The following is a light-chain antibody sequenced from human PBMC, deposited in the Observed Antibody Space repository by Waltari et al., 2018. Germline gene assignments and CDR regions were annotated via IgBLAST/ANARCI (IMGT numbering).Light chain of an antibody. Sequence: EIVLTQSPATLSLSPGERATLSCRASQSVSSNLAWYQQKPGQAPRLLIYDASHRATGIPARFSGSGSGTDFTLTISSLEPEDFALYYCQHRSNWPLTFGGGTKVEIK. CDR1: QSVSSN. J-gene: IGKJ4*01. CDR2: DAS. CDR3: QHRSNWPLT. V-gene: IGKV3-11*01.